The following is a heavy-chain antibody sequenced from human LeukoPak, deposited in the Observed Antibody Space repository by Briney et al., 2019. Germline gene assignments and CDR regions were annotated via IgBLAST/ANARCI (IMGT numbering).Heavy chain of an antibody. D-gene: IGHD4-11*01. J-gene: IGHJ2*01. CDR1: GFTFSSYG. Sequence: GRSLRLSCAASGFTFSSYGMHWVRQAPGKGLEWVAVISYDGSNKYYADSVKGRFTISRDNSKNTLYLQMNSLRAEDTALYYCARIHDYSNYFHWYFDLWGRGTLVTVSS. V-gene: IGHV3-30*03. CDR3: ARIHDYSNYFHWYFDL. CDR2: ISYDGSNK.